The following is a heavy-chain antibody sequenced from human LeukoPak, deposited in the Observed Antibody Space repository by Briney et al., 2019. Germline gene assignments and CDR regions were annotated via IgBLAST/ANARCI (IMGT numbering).Heavy chain of an antibody. CDR2: ISYDGSNK. CDR1: GFTFSSYG. V-gene: IGHV3-30*18. J-gene: IGHJ3*02. Sequence: GGSLRLSCAASGFTFSSYGMHWVRQAPGKGLEWVAAISYDGSNKYYADSVRGRFTISRDNSKNTLYLQMNGLRAEDTTVYYYAKDGPSVGAFDIWGQEAMLTVSS. CDR3: AKDGPSVGAFDI.